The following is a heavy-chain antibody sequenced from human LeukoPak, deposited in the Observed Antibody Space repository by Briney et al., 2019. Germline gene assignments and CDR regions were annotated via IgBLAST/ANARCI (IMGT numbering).Heavy chain of an antibody. V-gene: IGHV3-30-3*01. D-gene: IGHD1-26*01. Sequence: QTGGSLRLSCAASGFTFSSYAMHWVRQAPGKGLEWVAVISYDGSNKYYADSVKGRFTISRDNSKNTLYLQMNSLRAEDTAVYYCARSGSYSNWFDPWGQGTLVTVSS. CDR1: GFTFSSYA. J-gene: IGHJ5*02. CDR2: ISYDGSNK. CDR3: ARSGSYSNWFDP.